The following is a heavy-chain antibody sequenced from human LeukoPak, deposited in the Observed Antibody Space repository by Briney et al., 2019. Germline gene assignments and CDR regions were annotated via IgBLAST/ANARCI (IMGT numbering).Heavy chain of an antibody. CDR1: GFTLSIYW. CDR3: ARSYGMYV. Sequence: PGGSLRLSCAASGFTLSIYWGHWVRQTPGKGRVWVSRINSDSSSTSYADSVKARFTISRDSAKNTLYLQMNSLRAEDTAVYYCARSYGMYVWGQGTTVTVSS. CDR2: INSDSSST. J-gene: IGHJ6*02. V-gene: IGHV3-74*01.